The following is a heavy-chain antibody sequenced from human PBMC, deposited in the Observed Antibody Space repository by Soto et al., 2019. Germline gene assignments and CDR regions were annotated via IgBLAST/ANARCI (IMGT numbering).Heavy chain of an antibody. CDR1: GGSISSSSYY. V-gene: IGHV4-39*01. J-gene: IGHJ4*02. CDR3: ARRHTAMVDY. Sequence: SETLSLTCTVSGGSISSSSYYWGWIRQPPGKGLEWIGSIYYSGSTYYNPSLKSRVTISVDTSKNQFSLKLSSVTAADTAVYYCARRHTAMVDYWGQGTLVTVSS. CDR2: IYYSGST. D-gene: IGHD5-18*01.